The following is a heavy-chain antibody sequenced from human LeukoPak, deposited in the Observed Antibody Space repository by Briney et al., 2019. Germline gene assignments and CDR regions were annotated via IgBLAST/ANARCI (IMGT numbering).Heavy chain of an antibody. CDR3: ARDQSGSSWTDYYYYGMDV. J-gene: IGHJ6*02. CDR2: IKQDGSEK. D-gene: IGHD6-13*01. V-gene: IGHV3-7*01. CDR1: GFTFSSYW. Sequence: GGSLRLSCAASGFTFSSYWMSWVRQAPGKGLEWVANIKQDGSEKYYVDSVKGRFTIPRDNAKNSLYLQMNSLRAEDTAVYYCARDQSGSSWTDYYYYGMDVWGQGTTVTVSS.